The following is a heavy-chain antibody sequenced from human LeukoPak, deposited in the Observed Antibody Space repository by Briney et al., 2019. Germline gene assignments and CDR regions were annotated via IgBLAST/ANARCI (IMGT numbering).Heavy chain of an antibody. Sequence: PGGSLRLSCAASGFTFSDYYMSWIRQAPGKGLEWVSYIISTVSTIYYADSVKGRVTISADNAKNSLYLQIKTLRAADTAVYYCAREAFVVVPASDDYWGQGTLVTVYS. CDR1: GFTFSDYY. D-gene: IGHD2-2*01. J-gene: IGHJ4*01. V-gene: IGHV3-11*04. CDR3: AREAFVVVPASDDY. CDR2: IISTVSTI.